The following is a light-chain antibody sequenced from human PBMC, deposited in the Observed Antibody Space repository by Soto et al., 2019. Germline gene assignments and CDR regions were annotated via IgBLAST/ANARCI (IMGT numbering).Light chain of an antibody. CDR3: QQYGSSGT. CDR2: GAS. J-gene: IGKJ1*01. CDR1: QSVSSNY. V-gene: IGKV3-20*01. Sequence: EIVLTPSPGTLSLSPVERATLSCRASQSVSSNYLAWYQQKPGQAPRLLIYGASSRATGIPDRFSGSGSGTDFTLTIRRLEPEDFAVYYCQQYGSSGTFGQGTKVDIK.